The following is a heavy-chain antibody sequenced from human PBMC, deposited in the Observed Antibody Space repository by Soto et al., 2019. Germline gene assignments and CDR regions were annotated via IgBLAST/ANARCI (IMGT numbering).Heavy chain of an antibody. D-gene: IGHD5-12*01. CDR1: GFIFTNYA. J-gene: IGHJ3*01. CDR2: IGGRGNSA. CDR3: VREGRGAFDF. Sequence: GGSLRLSCAASGFIFTNYAMNWVRQAPGKGLEWVSVIGGRGNSAYYADSVQGRFTISRDNSKNTLSLQMGSLTADDTAIYYCVREGRGAFDFWGRGTMVTVS. V-gene: IGHV3-23*01.